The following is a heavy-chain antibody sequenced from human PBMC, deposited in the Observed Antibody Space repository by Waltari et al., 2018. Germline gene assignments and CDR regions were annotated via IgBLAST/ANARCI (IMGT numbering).Heavy chain of an antibody. CDR3: ARESRDAINDY. CDR1: GGSISSHY. V-gene: IGHV4-59*11. D-gene: IGHD2-2*02. J-gene: IGHJ4*02. CDR2: IYYSGST. Sequence: QVQLQESGPGLVKPSETLSLTCTVSGGSISSHYWSWIRQPPGKGLEWIGYIYYSGSTNYNPSLKSRVTISVDTSKNQFSLKLSSVTAADTAVYYCARESRDAINDYWGQGTLVTVSS.